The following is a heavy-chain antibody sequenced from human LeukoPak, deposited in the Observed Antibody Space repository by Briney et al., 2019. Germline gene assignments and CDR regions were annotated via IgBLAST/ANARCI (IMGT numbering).Heavy chain of an antibody. Sequence: SGGSLRLSCAASGFTSSSYSMNWVRQAPGKGLEWVSSIGSSSRSIYYADSVKGRFTISRDNAKNSLSLRMNSLRAEDTAVYYCAREWEEAFDIWGQGTMVTVSS. CDR1: GFTSSSYS. J-gene: IGHJ3*02. V-gene: IGHV3-21*01. D-gene: IGHD1-26*01. CDR2: IGSSSRSI. CDR3: AREWEEAFDI.